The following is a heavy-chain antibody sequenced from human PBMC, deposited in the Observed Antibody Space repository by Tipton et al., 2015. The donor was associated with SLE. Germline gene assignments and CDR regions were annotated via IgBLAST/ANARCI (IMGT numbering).Heavy chain of an antibody. J-gene: IGHJ3*02. CDR2: INHSGST. D-gene: IGHD3-16*02. V-gene: IGHV4-34*01. Sequence: TLSLTCAVYGGSFSGYYWRWIRQPPGKGLEWIGEINHSGSTNYNPSLKSRVTISVDTSKNQFSLKLSSVTAADTAVYYCARGDYDYVWGSYRNDAFDIWGQGTMVTVAS. CDR3: ARGDYDYVWGSYRNDAFDI. CDR1: GGSFSGYY.